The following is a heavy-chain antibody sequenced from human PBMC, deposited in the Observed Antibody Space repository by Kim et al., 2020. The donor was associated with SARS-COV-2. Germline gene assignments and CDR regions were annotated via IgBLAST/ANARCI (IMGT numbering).Heavy chain of an antibody. J-gene: IGHJ6*02. CDR1: GFTFSSYG. Sequence: GGSLRHSCAASGFTFSSYGMHCVRQAPGKGLEWVALISYDGSNKYYADSVKGRFTISRDNSKNTLYLQMNSLRAEDTAVYYCAVLAAAGMDVWGQGTTV. CDR2: ISYDGSNK. D-gene: IGHD6-13*01. V-gene: IGHV3-30*03. CDR3: AVLAAAGMDV.